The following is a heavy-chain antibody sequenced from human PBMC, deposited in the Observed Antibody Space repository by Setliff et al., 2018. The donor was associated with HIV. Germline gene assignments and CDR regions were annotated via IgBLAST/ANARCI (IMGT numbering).Heavy chain of an antibody. V-gene: IGHV4-34*01. CDR3: ARSFNGVPWT. Sequence: KASETLSLTCAVYGGSFSGYYWSWIRQPPGEGLEWIGEINHSGSTNYNPSLKSRVTISVDTSKNQFSLRLSSVTGADTAVYYCARSFNGVPWTWGQGMLVTVSS. CDR2: INHSGST. CDR1: GGSFSGYY. D-gene: IGHD2-8*01. J-gene: IGHJ5*02.